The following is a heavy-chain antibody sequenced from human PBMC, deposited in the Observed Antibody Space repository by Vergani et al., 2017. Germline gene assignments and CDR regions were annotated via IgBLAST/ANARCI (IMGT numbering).Heavy chain of an antibody. D-gene: IGHD3-3*01. CDR3: ARRGMPSYYDFWSGPFDP. J-gene: IGHJ5*02. Sequence: EVQLVESGGGLVKPGGSLRLSCAASGFTFSSYVMHWVRQAPGKGLEYVSTISSNGGSTYYANSVKGRFTISRDNSKNTLYLQMGSLRAEDMAVYYCARRGMPSYYDFWSGPFDPWGQGTLVTVSS. CDR1: GFTFSSYV. CDR2: ISSNGGST. V-gene: IGHV3-64*01.